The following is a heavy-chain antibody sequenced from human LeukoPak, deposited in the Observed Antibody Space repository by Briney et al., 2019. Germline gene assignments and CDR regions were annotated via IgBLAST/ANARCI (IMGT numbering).Heavy chain of an antibody. CDR2: ISSSSSYI. CDR3: ARDASMITFGGVIVSPDWYFDL. V-gene: IGHV3-21*01. CDR1: GFTFSSYS. J-gene: IGHJ2*01. D-gene: IGHD3-16*02. Sequence: GGSLRLSCAASGFTFSSYSMNWVRQAPGKGLEWFSSISSSSSYIYYADSVKGRFTISRDNAKNSLYLQMNSLRAEDTAVYYCARDASMITFGGVIVSPDWYFDLWGRGTLVTVSS.